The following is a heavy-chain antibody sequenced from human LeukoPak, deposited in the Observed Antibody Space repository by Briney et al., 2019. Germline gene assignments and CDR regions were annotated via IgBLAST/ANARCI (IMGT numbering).Heavy chain of an antibody. D-gene: IGHD2-15*01. Sequence: GGSLRLSCAASGFTFSSYGMHWVRQAPGKGLEWVAVISYDGSNKYYADSVKGRFTISRDNSKNTLYLQMNSLRAEDTAVYYCAKDLYCSGGSCYYYYYYMDVWGKGTTVTISS. CDR3: AKDLYCSGGSCYYYYYYMDV. CDR2: ISYDGSNK. CDR1: GFTFSSYG. V-gene: IGHV3-30*18. J-gene: IGHJ6*03.